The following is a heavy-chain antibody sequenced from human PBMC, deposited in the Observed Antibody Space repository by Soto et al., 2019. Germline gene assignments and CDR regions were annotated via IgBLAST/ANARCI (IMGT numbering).Heavy chain of an antibody. CDR3: ARAPPGPSPRWDV. CDR1: GASMSSGGHS. J-gene: IGHJ6*02. Sequence: QVQLQESGPGLVKPSQTVSLTCAVSGASMSSGGHSWSWIRQSPGRGLEWIGYIYYTGATYYNPSLKSRVTLSIDRSNYQFSLNFNSVTASDTAVYYCARAPPGPSPRWDVWGQGTTVTVSS. V-gene: IGHV4-30-2*06. CDR2: IYYTGAT. D-gene: IGHD3-10*01.